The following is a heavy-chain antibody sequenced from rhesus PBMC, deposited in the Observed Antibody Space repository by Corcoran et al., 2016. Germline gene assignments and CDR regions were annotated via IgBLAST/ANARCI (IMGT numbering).Heavy chain of an antibody. J-gene: IGHJ3*01. CDR2: LHGSVGDT. V-gene: IGHV4S2*01. CDR3: AKMVSSWNNPAFDF. CDR1: GAPIRSHW. Sequence: QVQLQESGPGLVRPSETLSVTCDVSGAPIRSHWWNWIRQSPGKGLEWIGRLHGSVGDTDDSPALKSRVTIAIDTSKNQLSLKLTSVTAADTAVYFCAKMVSSWNNPAFDFWGQGLRVTVSS. D-gene: IGHD1-20*01.